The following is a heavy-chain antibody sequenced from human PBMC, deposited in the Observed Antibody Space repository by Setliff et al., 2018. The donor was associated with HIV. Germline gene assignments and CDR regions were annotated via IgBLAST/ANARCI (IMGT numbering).Heavy chain of an antibody. CDR1: GYSISSGCY. J-gene: IGHJ4*02. CDR3: AAQDLAEVRWYYMDY. Sequence: LSLTCAVSGYSISSGCYWGWIRQPPGKGLEWIGSMYHTGNSYYNPSYKSRVTISIDSSKNLFSLRLNSLTAADTAVYYCAAQDLAEVRWYYMDYWGQGAPVTVSS. CDR2: MYHTGNS. V-gene: IGHV4-38-2*01. D-gene: IGHD2-15*01.